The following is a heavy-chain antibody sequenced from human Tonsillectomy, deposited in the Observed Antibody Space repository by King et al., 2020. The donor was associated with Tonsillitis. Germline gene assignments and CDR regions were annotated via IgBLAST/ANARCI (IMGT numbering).Heavy chain of an antibody. CDR3: ARVRNTGGTYYFDF. Sequence: VQLVESGGGLVQPGGSLRLSCAASGFSFSSYSMTWVRQAPGQGLEWVSSIASRGSDKSFADSVKGRFAISRDNAKNSLYLQMNSLRAEDTAIYYCARVRNTGGTYYFDFWGQGTLVTVSS. J-gene: IGHJ4*02. CDR1: GFSFSSYS. D-gene: IGHD2-8*02. V-gene: IGHV3-48*04. CDR2: IASRGSDK.